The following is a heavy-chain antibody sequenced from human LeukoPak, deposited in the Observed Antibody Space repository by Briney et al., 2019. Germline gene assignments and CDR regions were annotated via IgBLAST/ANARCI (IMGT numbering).Heavy chain of an antibody. J-gene: IGHJ3*02. D-gene: IGHD3-10*01. CDR3: ARAYYSGPKGAFDI. CDR2: ISYSGST. Sequence: SETLSLTCTVSGGSISSYYWSWIRQPPGKGLEWIGYISYSGSTNYNPSLKSRVTISVDTSKNQFSLKLSSVTAADTAVYYCARAYYSGPKGAFDIWGQGTMVTVSS. V-gene: IGHV4-59*08. CDR1: GGSISSYY.